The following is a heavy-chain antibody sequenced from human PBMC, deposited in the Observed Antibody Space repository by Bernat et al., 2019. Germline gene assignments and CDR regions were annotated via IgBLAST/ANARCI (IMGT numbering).Heavy chain of an antibody. D-gene: IGHD6-19*01. Sequence: QVQLVQSGAEVKKPGASVKVSCKASGYTFTSYGISWVRQAPGQGLEWMGWISADNGNTNYAQKLQGRVPMTTDTSTSTAYMELRSMRSDDTAVYYCARVYGGWYDTNWFDPWGQGTLVTVSS. J-gene: IGHJ5*02. CDR3: ARVYGGWYDTNWFDP. CDR1: GYTFTSYG. V-gene: IGHV1-18*01. CDR2: ISADNGNT.